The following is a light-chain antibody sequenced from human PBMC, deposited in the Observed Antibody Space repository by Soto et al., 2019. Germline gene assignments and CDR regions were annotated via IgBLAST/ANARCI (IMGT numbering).Light chain of an antibody. CDR1: QDISDF. Sequence: DIQMTQSPSAMPASVGDRVTITCRASQDISDFLAWFQQKPGEVPKRLIYAASSLESGVPSRFSGSGSGTEFTLTISSLQPEDFATYYCLQNNRYPWTFGQGTKVDIK. CDR3: LQNNRYPWT. V-gene: IGKV1-17*03. J-gene: IGKJ1*01. CDR2: AAS.